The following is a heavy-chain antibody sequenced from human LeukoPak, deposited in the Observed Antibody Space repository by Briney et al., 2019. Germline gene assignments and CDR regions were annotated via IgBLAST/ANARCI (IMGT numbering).Heavy chain of an antibody. V-gene: IGHV3-66*01. Sequence: PGGSLRLSCAASGFTASTNYMSWVRQAPGKGLEWVSVIYTGGSTYYADSVKGRFTISRDNSKNTLFLQMNSLRAEDTAVYYCARVRSSGLFDCWGQGTLVTVSS. J-gene: IGHJ4*02. CDR2: IYTGGST. CDR3: ARVRSSGLFDC. D-gene: IGHD6-19*01. CDR1: GFTASTNY.